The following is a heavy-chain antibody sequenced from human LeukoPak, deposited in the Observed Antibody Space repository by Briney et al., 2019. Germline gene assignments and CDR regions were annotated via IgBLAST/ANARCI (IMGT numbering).Heavy chain of an antibody. CDR2: IKQDGSEK. V-gene: IGHV3-7*01. D-gene: IGHD3-3*01. CDR1: GFTFSSYW. CDR3: AREYYDFWSGQYYFDY. Sequence: PGGSLRLSCAASGFTFSSYWMSWVRQAPGKGLEWVANIKQDGSEKYYVDSVKGRFTISRDNAKNSLYLQMNSLRAEDTAVYYCAREYYDFWSGQYYFDYWGQGTLVTVSS. J-gene: IGHJ4*02.